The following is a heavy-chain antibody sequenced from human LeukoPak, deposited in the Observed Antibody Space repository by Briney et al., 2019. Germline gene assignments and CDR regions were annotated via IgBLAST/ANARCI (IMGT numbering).Heavy chain of an antibody. V-gene: IGHV4-59*01. CDR3: ARDGYSGSDAL. J-gene: IGHJ4*02. D-gene: IGHD5-12*01. Sequence: ETLSLTCTVSGGSFSPYYWSWIRQPPGKGLEWIGYISHSGSTNYNPSLKSRVTISVDTSNNQFSLRLSSVTAADTAVYYCARDGYSGSDALWGQGTLVTVSS. CDR2: ISHSGST. CDR1: GGSFSPYY.